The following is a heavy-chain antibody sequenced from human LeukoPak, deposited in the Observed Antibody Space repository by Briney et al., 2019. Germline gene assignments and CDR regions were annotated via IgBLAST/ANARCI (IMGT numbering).Heavy chain of an antibody. Sequence: PSQTLSLTCTVSGGSISNDSYYWSWIRQHPGKGLEWVGYIYYSGSTYYNPSLRSRVTISLDTSKNQFSLKLRSVTAADTAVYYCARGQCDAVVPAAVAYNWFDPWGQGILVTVSS. CDR2: IYYSGST. CDR1: GGSISNDSYY. J-gene: IGHJ5*02. D-gene: IGHD2-2*01. CDR3: ARGQCDAVVPAAVAYNWFDP. V-gene: IGHV4-31*03.